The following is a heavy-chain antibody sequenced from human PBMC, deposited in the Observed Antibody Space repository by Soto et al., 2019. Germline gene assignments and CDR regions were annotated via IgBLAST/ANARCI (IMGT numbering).Heavy chain of an antibody. CDR2: INHSGST. CDR3: ARGAPVSITMVRGVRGNWFDP. D-gene: IGHD3-10*01. CDR1: GGSFSGYY. J-gene: IGHJ5*02. Sequence: SETLSLTCAVYGGSFSGYYWSWIRQPPGKGLEWIGEINHSGSTNYNPSLKRRVTISVDTSKNQFSLKLSSVTAADTAVYYCARGAPVSITMVRGVRGNWFDPWGQGTLVTVSS. V-gene: IGHV4-34*01.